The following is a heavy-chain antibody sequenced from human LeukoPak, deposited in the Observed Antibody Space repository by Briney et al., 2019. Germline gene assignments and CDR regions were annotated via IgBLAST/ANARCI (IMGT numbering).Heavy chain of an antibody. Sequence: SETLSLTCTVSGGSISSYYWSWIRQPPGKGLEWIGYIYYSGSTNYNPSLKSRVTISVDTSKNQFSLKLSSVTAADTAVYYCARGPSFVVVPAAISGLDYWGQGTLVTVSS. CDR3: ARGPSFVVVPAAISGLDY. J-gene: IGHJ4*02. D-gene: IGHD2-2*02. V-gene: IGHV4-59*12. CDR1: GGSISSYY. CDR2: IYYSGST.